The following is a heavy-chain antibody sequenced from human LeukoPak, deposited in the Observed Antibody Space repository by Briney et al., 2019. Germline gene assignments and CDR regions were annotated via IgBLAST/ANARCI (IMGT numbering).Heavy chain of an antibody. V-gene: IGHV3-11*01. CDR1: GFTFSDYY. J-gene: IGHJ2*01. CDR2: ISSSGSTI. D-gene: IGHD2-8*01. Sequence: AGGSLRLSCAASGFTFSDYYMSWIRQAAGKGLEWVSNISSSGSTIYYADSVKGRFTISRDNAKNSLYLQMNSLRAEDTAVYYCARGGGDCTNGVCYNYWYFDLWGRGTLATVSS. CDR3: ARGGGDCTNGVCYNYWYFDL.